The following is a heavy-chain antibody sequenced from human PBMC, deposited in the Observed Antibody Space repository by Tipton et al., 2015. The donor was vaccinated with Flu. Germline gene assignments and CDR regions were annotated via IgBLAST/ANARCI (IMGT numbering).Heavy chain of an antibody. CDR1: GGSISSSSYY. J-gene: IGHJ6*04. CDR3: ARGWVVKMDV. V-gene: IGHV4-39*07. Sequence: TLSLTCAVSGGSISSSSYYWGWIRQPPGKGLEWIGSIYYSGSTNYNPSLKSRVTISVDTSKNQFSLKLSSVTAADTAVYYCARGWVVKMDVWGKGTTVTVSS. CDR2: IYYSGST. D-gene: IGHD1-26*01.